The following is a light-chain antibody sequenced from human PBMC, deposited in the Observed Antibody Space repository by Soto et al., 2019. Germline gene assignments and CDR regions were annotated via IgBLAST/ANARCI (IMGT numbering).Light chain of an antibody. Sequence: AIPLTQSPSSLSASVGDRVIINCRASQGINSALVWYQQKPGQPPKLLVYDASSLEGGVPSRFSGSRYGTDYTLTISSLQPEDFATYYCQQSHSYPFTFGGGTRVEIK. CDR3: QQSHSYPFT. CDR2: DAS. V-gene: IGKV1-13*02. CDR1: QGINSA. J-gene: IGKJ4*01.